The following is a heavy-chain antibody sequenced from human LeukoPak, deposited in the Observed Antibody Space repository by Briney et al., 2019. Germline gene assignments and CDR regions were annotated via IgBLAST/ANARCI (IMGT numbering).Heavy chain of an antibody. CDR3: ARDRPPYYYDSSGPHAFDI. J-gene: IGHJ3*02. Sequence: SVKVSCKASGGTFISYAISWVRQAPGQGLEWMGGIIPIFGTANYAQKFQGRVTITADESTSTAYMELSSLRSEDTAVYYCARDRPPYYYDSSGPHAFDIWGQGTMVTVSS. D-gene: IGHD3-22*01. CDR2: IIPIFGTA. V-gene: IGHV1-69*13. CDR1: GGTFISYA.